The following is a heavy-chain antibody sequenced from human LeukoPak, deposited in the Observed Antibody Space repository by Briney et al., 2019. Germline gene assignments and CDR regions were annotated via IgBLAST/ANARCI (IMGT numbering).Heavy chain of an antibody. Sequence: ASVKVSCKASGYTFTSYGISWVRQAPGQGLEWMEWISAYNGNTNYAQKLQGRVTMTTDTSTSTAYMELRSLRSDDTAVYYCAREYSGSYYYYFDYWGQGTLVTVSS. CDR2: ISAYNGNT. J-gene: IGHJ4*02. CDR1: GYTFTSYG. CDR3: AREYSGSYYYYFDY. V-gene: IGHV1-18*01. D-gene: IGHD1-26*01.